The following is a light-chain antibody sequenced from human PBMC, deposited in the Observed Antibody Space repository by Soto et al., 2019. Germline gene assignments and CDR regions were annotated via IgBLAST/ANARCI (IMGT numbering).Light chain of an antibody. CDR1: QSVSSSY. Sequence: EIVLTQSPGTLSLSPGERATLSCRASQSVSSSYLAWYQQKPGQGPRLLIYDASSRATGIPDRFSGSGSGKDFTLTIRGMENEDFAVYDCQQYATSPGTFGQGTKVDIK. CDR2: DAS. V-gene: IGKV3-20*01. CDR3: QQYATSPGT. J-gene: IGKJ1*01.